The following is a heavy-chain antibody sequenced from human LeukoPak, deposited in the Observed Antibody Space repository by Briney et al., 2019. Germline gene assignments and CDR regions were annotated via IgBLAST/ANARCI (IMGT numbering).Heavy chain of an antibody. J-gene: IGHJ4*02. Sequence: SEGSLRLSCAASGFTFDDYAMHWVRQAPGKGLEWVSGISWNSGSIGYADSVKGRFTISRDNAKNSLYLQRNSLRAEDTALYYCAKDMGYCSGGSCYGSLDYWGQGTLVTVSS. CDR2: ISWNSGSI. D-gene: IGHD2-15*01. V-gene: IGHV3-9*01. CDR3: AKDMGYCSGGSCYGSLDY. CDR1: GFTFDDYA.